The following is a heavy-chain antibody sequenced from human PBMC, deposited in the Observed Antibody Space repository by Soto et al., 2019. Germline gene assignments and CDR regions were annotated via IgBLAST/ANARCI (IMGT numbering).Heavy chain of an antibody. D-gene: IGHD2-2*02. CDR2: ISAYNGNT. CDR3: ARTHVVVPAARPFDI. J-gene: IGHJ3*02. V-gene: IGHV1-18*01. CDR1: GYTFTSYG. Sequence: GASVKVSCKASGYTFTSYGISWVRQAPGQGLEWMGWISAYNGNTNYAQKLQGRVTMTTDTSTSTAYMELRSLRSDDTAVYYCARTHVVVPAARPFDIWGQGTMVTVSS.